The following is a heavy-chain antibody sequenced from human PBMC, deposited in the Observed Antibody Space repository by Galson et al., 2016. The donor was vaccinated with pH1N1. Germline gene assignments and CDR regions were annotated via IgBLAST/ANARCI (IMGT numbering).Heavy chain of an antibody. CDR3: ARESDPGLYFDY. D-gene: IGHD2-8*02. V-gene: IGHV1-2*04. CDR1: GYTFTKEY. CDR2: IDPSNGGT. Sequence: SVKVSCKASGYTFTKEYIHWVRQAPGQGLEWMAVIDPSNGGTTYSQKFQGLVTMTRDTSISTAYMELSRLRSDDTAIYYCARESDPGLYFDYWGQGTLVNVSS. J-gene: IGHJ4*02.